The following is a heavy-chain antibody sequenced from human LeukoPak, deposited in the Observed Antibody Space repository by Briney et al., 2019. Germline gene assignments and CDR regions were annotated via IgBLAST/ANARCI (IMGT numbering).Heavy chain of an antibody. CDR2: INYSGSS. CDR1: GGSISSSF. D-gene: IGHD6-25*01. V-gene: IGHV4-59*01. CDR3: ARDTVAAAGDFDY. J-gene: IGHJ4*02. Sequence: SETLSLTCTVSGGSISSSFWSWIRQPPGKGLEWIGCINYSGSSHYNSSLKSRVTISLDTSKNQFSLRLSSVSAADTALYFCARDTVAAAGDFDYWGQGTLVTVSS.